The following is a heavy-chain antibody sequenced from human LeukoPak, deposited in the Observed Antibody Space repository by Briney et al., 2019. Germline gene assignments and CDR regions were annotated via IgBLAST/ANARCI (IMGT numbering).Heavy chain of an antibody. J-gene: IGHJ4*02. CDR2: FDPEDGET. Sequence: ASVKVSCKVSGYTLTELSMHWVRQAPGKGLEWMGGFDPEDGETIYAQKFQGRFTISRDNAKNSLYLQMNSLRAEDTAVYYCARISAVAGPRNFDYWGQGTLVTVSS. D-gene: IGHD6-19*01. CDR1: GYTLTELS. CDR3: ARISAVAGPRNFDY. V-gene: IGHV1-24*01.